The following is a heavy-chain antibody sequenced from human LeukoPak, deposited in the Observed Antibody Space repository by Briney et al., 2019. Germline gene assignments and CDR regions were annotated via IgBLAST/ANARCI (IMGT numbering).Heavy chain of an antibody. D-gene: IGHD4-17*01. J-gene: IGHJ5*02. V-gene: IGHV4-59*01. CDR2: IYYSGST. Sequence: SETLSLTCTVSGGSISSYYWSWIRQPPGKGLEWIGNIYYSGSTNYNPSLKSRVTISVDTSKNQFSLKLSSVTAADTAVYYCARIHGDYNDPWGQGTLVTVSS. CDR3: ARIHGDYNDP. CDR1: GGSISSYY.